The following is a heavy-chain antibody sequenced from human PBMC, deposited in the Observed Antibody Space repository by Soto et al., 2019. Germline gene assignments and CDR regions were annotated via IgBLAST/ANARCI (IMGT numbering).Heavy chain of an antibody. CDR2: IYHSGST. V-gene: IGHV4-4*02. J-gene: IGHJ5*02. CDR3: ARSTQLAAAAGGNWFDP. D-gene: IGHD6-13*01. Sequence: PSETLSLTCAVSGGSISSSNWWSWVRQPPGKGLEWIGEIYHSGSTNYNPSLKSRVTTSVDKSKNQFSLKLSSVTAADTAVYYCARSTQLAAAAGGNWFDPWGQGTLVTVSS. CDR1: GGSISSSNW.